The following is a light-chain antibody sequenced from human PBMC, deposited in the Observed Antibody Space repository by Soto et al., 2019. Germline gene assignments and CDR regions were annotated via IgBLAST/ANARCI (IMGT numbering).Light chain of an antibody. Sequence: QLVLTQPPSVSGSPGQSVTISCTGTSSDVGSYNRVSWYQQPPGTAPKLMIFEVSNRPSGVPDRFSASKSGNTASLTISGLQAEDEADYYCSSYTSSSTLVFGGGTKLTVL. CDR3: SSYTSSSTLV. CDR1: SSDVGSYNR. J-gene: IGLJ2*01. V-gene: IGLV2-18*02. CDR2: EVS.